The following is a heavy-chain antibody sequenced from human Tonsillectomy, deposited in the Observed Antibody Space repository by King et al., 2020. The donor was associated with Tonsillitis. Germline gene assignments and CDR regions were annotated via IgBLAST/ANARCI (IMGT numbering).Heavy chain of an antibody. V-gene: IGHV3-33*05. CDR2: ISYDGSNK. J-gene: IGHJ4*02. CDR1: GFTFSDYG. Sequence: VQLVESGXGVVXPGRSXXLSCAASGFTFSDYGMHWVRQAPGKGLEWVAVISYDGSNKYYAGSVKGRFTISRDNSKNTLYLQMNSLRAEDTAVYYCARDPEWEPHDYFDYWGQRTLVTVSS. D-gene: IGHD1-26*01. CDR3: ARDPEWEPHDYFDY.